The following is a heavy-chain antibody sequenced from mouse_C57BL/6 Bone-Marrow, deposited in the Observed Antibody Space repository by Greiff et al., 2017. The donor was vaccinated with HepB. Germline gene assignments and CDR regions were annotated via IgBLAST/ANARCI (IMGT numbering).Heavy chain of an antibody. CDR2: IDPENGDT. J-gene: IGHJ4*01. CDR3: NRGGYYDYGTLYYYAMDY. Sequence: EVQLQQSGAELVRPGASVTLSCTASGFNIKDDYMHWVKQRPEQGLEWIGWIDPENGDTEYASKFQGKATITADTSSNTAYLQLSSLTSEDTAVYYCNRGGYYDYGTLYYYAMDYWGQGTSVTVSS. V-gene: IGHV14-4*01. D-gene: IGHD2-4*01. CDR1: GFNIKDDY.